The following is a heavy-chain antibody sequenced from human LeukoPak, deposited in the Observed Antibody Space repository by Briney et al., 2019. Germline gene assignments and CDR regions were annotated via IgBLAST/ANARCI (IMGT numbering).Heavy chain of an antibody. Sequence: GGSLRLSCAASGFTFSSYAMSWVRQAPGKGLEWVAVISYDGSNKYYADSVKGRFTISRDNSKNTLYLQMNSLRAEDTAVYYCARDIRLDYWGQGTLVTVSS. J-gene: IGHJ4*02. D-gene: IGHD5-12*01. CDR1: GFTFSSYA. CDR2: ISYDGSNK. CDR3: ARDIRLDY. V-gene: IGHV3-30-3*01.